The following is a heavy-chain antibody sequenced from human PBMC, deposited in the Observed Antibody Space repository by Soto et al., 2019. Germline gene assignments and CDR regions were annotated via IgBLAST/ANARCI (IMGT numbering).Heavy chain of an antibody. J-gene: IGHJ2*01. CDR2: IKQDGSEK. V-gene: IGHV3-7*01. CDR3: ARIRVLSRYFDL. Sequence: EVQLVESGGGLVQPGGSLRLSCAASGFTFSTYWMSWVRQAPGKGLEWVANIKQDGSEKYYVDSVKGRFTISRDNAENSLYLQMNSLRAEDTAVYYCARIRVLSRYFDLWGRGTLVTVPS. D-gene: IGHD2-15*01. CDR1: GFTFSTYW.